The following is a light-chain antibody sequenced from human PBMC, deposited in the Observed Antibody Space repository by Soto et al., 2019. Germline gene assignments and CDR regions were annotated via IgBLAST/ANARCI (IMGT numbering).Light chain of an antibody. V-gene: IGKV1D-12*01. Sequence: DLQMTQSPSSVFASVGDTVTIACRASQGVSTYLAWYQQKPGKVPKLLIYDASTLQSGVPSRFSGSGSGADFTLTINSLQPEDFATYYCQQATTFPLTFGGGTKVEIK. CDR1: QGVSTY. CDR2: DAS. CDR3: QQATTFPLT. J-gene: IGKJ4*01.